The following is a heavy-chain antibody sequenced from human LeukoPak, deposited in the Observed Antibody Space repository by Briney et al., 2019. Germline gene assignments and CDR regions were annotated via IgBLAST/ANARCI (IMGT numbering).Heavy chain of an antibody. CDR3: ARDHDWAFDL. Sequence: GGSLRLSCEASGFPFGSYVMSWVRQAPGKGLEWIAYINHNAEMIFYPDLVKGRFTISRDNAKNSLYLQMNALRYEDTAIYYCARDHDWAFDLWGQGTLVTVSS. J-gene: IGHJ4*02. CDR2: INHNAEMI. V-gene: IGHV3-48*02. CDR1: GFPFGSYV. D-gene: IGHD3-9*01.